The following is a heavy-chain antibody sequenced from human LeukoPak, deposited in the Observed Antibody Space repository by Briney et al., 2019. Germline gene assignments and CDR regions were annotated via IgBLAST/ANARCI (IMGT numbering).Heavy chain of an antibody. V-gene: IGHV4-34*01. D-gene: IGHD3-22*01. CDR2: INHSGST. CDR3: ARRRITMIVVVSYDAFDI. Sequence: SETLSLTCAVYGGSFSGYYWSWIRQPPGKGLEWIGEINHSGSTNYNPSLKSRVTISVGTSKNQFSLKLSSVTAADTAVYYCARRRITMIVVVSYDAFDIWGQGTMVTVSS. J-gene: IGHJ3*02. CDR1: GGSFSGYY.